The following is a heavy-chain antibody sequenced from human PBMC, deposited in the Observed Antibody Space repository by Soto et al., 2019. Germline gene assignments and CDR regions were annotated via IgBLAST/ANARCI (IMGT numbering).Heavy chain of an antibody. V-gene: IGHV3-30-3*01. CDR3: ARAEGRSVYAPLVY. D-gene: IGHD2-8*01. Sequence: QVQLVESGGGVVQPGRSLTLSCAASGFTFSSYAMHWVRQAPGKGLEWVALISYDGSNKYYADSVKGRFTISRDNSKNTLYLQMNSLRAEDTAVHYCARAEGRSVYAPLVYWGQGTLVTVSS. J-gene: IGHJ4*02. CDR2: ISYDGSNK. CDR1: GFTFSSYA.